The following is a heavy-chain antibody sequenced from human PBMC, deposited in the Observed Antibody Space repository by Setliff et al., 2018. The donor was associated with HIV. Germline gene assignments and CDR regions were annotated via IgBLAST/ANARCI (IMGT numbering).Heavy chain of an antibody. CDR2: IHTSGST. J-gene: IGHJ4*02. V-gene: IGHV4-61*09. D-gene: IGHD1-1*01. Sequence: PSETLSLTCTVSGGSISSGSNYWSWIRQPAGKGLEWIGHIHTSGSTKYNPSLKSRVTISADTSKNQFSLMLDSVTAADTAVYYGARNSQKGIQPLLLASWGPGTLVTVSS. CDR3: ARNSQKGIQPLLLAS. CDR1: GGSISSGSNY.